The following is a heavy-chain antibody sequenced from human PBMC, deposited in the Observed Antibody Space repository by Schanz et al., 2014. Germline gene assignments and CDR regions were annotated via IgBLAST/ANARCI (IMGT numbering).Heavy chain of an antibody. J-gene: IGHJ6*03. CDR1: GFAFNNYG. Sequence: QVQLAESGGGVVQPGRSLRLSCAASGFAFNNYGMHWVRQAPGKGLEWVAIIWYDGNNKKYADSVKGRFTISRDNSKNTVNLQMNSLRAEDTAVYYCARPSDSSWYMDVWGKGTTVTVSS. D-gene: IGHD2-21*02. CDR3: ARPSDSSWYMDV. V-gene: IGHV3-33*01. CDR2: IWYDGNNK.